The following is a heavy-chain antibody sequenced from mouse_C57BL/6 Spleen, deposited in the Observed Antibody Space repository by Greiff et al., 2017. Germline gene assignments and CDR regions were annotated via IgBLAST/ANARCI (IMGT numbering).Heavy chain of an antibody. CDR2: IWGGGST. Sequence: QVQLKQSGPGLVAPSQSLSITCTVSGFSFTSYGVDWVRQPPGKGLEWLGVIWGGGSTNYNSALMSRLSISKDNSKSQVFLKMNRLQTDDTAMYYCAKRGEQLRLQGAMDYWGQGTSVTVSS. D-gene: IGHD3-2*02. CDR1: GFSFTSYG. J-gene: IGHJ4*01. V-gene: IGHV2-9*01. CDR3: AKRGEQLRLQGAMDY.